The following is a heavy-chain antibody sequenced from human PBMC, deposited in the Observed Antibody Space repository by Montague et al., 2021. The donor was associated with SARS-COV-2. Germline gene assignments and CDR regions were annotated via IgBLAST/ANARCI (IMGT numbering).Heavy chain of an antibody. CDR1: GFTFDDYG. V-gene: IGHV3-20*03. Sequence: SLSLSFSASGFTFDDYGMSWVRQAPGKGLEWVSGINWNGGSTGYVDSVKGRFTISRDNAKNSLYLQMNSLRAEDTALYYCATELTTHFDYWGQGTLVTVSS. J-gene: IGHJ4*02. D-gene: IGHD4-11*01. CDR2: INWNGGST. CDR3: ATELTTHFDY.